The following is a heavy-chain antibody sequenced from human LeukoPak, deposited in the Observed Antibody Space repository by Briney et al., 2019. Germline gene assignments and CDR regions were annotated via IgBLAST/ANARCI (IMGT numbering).Heavy chain of an antibody. CDR3: ARPNRQLVRWQPFDI. Sequence: PSETLSLTCTVSGGSISSGGYYWSWIRQHPGKGLEWIGCISQGGSTYYKPSLKSRVTISMDTSKNQFSLNLNSVTAADTAVYYCARPNRQLVRWQPFDIWGQGTLVIVSS. D-gene: IGHD2-8*01. CDR2: ISQGGST. J-gene: IGHJ3*02. V-gene: IGHV4-31*03. CDR1: GGSISSGGYY.